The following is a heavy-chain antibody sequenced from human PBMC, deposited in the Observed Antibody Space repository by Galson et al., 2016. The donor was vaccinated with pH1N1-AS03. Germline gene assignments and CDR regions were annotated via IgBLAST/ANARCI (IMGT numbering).Heavy chain of an antibody. D-gene: IGHD6-19*01. V-gene: IGHV4-59*08. Sequence: TLSLTCTVSGGSISSYYWSWIRQPPGKGLEWIGYIFYSGSTFYNASLKSRVTISVDTSKNQFSLKLRSVTAADTAVYYCARLGSSGWYSVDYWGQGNMVIVSS. CDR3: ARLGSSGWYSVDY. CDR1: GGSISSYY. CDR2: IFYSGST. J-gene: IGHJ4*02.